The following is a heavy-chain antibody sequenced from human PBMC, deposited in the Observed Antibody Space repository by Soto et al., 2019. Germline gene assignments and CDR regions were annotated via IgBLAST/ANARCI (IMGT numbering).Heavy chain of an antibody. D-gene: IGHD1-26*01. V-gene: IGHV3-11*01. CDR1: GFTFSAYY. CDR2: ISDSGRLT. Sequence: QVQLVESGGGLVKPEGSLRLSCAASGFTFSAYYMSWIRQAPGKGLEWVSYISDSGRLTHYGDSVKGRFTISRENAKASLYLQMDRLRAEDTGIFFCARALVLGVGAFRQWGQGTLVTVSS. J-gene: IGHJ4*02. CDR3: ARALVLGVGAFRQ.